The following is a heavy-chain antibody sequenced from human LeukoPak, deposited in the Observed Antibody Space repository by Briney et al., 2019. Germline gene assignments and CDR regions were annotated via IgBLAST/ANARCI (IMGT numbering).Heavy chain of an antibody. D-gene: IGHD6-19*01. CDR3: ARDRPYISGWYNNDY. J-gene: IGHJ4*02. CDR1: GGTFSSYA. Sequence: ASVKVSCKASGGTFSSYAISWVRQAPGQGLEWMGWISVYNGNTKNAQKVQGRVTMTTDTSTSTAYMELRSLRSDDTAVYYCARDRPYISGWYNNDYWGQGTLVTVSS. CDR2: ISVYNGNT. V-gene: IGHV1-18*01.